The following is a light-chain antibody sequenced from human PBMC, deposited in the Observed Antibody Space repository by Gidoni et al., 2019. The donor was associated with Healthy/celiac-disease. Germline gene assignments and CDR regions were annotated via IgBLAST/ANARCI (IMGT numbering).Light chain of an antibody. Sequence: DIQMTQSPSSLSASVGDRVTIACRASQSISNYLNWYQQKPGKAPKLLIYAASSLQSGVPSRFSGSGSGTDFTLTISSLQPEDFATYYCQQSYNTPRSFXQXTKLEIK. CDR1: QSISNY. J-gene: IGKJ2*01. V-gene: IGKV1-39*01. CDR2: AAS. CDR3: QQSYNTPRS.